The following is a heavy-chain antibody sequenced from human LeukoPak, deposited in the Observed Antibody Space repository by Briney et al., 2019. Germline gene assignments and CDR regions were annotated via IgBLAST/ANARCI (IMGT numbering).Heavy chain of an antibody. Sequence: GGSLRLSCTASGFTFSSYSMNWVRQAPGKGLEWVSYISSSSSTIYYADSVKGRFTISRDNAKNSLYLQMNSLRAEDTAVYYCAELGITMIGGVWGKGTTVTISS. D-gene: IGHD3-10*02. CDR2: ISSSSSTI. J-gene: IGHJ6*04. CDR1: GFTFSSYS. CDR3: AELGITMIGGV. V-gene: IGHV3-48*01.